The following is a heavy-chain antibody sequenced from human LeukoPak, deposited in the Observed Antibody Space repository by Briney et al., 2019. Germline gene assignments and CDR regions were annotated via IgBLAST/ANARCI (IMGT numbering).Heavy chain of an antibody. CDR1: AFTFTSSP. CDR3: APVPHAAAGLSVGS. V-gene: IGHV1-58*02. D-gene: IGHD6-13*01. J-gene: IGHJ4*02. CDR2: SGVGFGNT. Sequence: ASVKVSCKASAFTFTSSPIQWVDPARGQGGAWIGWSGVGFGNTDYAQKFLERVTITRDMSTSTTYMELSRLGSEDTAVYCCAPVPHAAAGLSVGSWGQGTQVTVSS.